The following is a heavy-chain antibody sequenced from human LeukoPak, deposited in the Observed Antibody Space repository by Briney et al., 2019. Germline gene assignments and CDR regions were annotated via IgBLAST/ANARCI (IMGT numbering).Heavy chain of an antibody. CDR1: GFTFSSYG. CDR3: ASGLRGSY. Sequence: GGSLRLSCAASGFTFSSYGMHWVRQAPGKGLEWVAVIWYDGSNKYYADSVKGRFTISRDNARNSLYLQMNSLRAEDTAVYYCASGLRGSYWGQGSLVTVSS. CDR2: IWYDGSNK. V-gene: IGHV3-33*03. D-gene: IGHD4-17*01. J-gene: IGHJ4*02.